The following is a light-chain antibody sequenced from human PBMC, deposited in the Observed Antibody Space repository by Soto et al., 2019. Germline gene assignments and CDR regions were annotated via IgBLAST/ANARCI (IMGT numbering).Light chain of an antibody. CDR3: QQYGSSPYT. V-gene: IGKV3-20*01. CDR2: GAS. J-gene: IGKJ2*01. CDR1: QSVSSSY. Sequence: EIVLTQSPGTLYLSPGERATLSCGAIQSVSSSYLAWYQEKPGQAPRLLIYGASSRATGIPDRFSGSGSGTDFTLTISRLEPEDFAVYFCQQYGSSPYTFGQGTNLEIK.